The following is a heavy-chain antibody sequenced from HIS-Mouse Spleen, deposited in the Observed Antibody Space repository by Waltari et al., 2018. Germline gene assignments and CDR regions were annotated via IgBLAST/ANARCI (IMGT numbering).Heavy chain of an antibody. CDR1: GGSISSSSYY. J-gene: IGHJ3*02. CDR3: ARDQYSSSSGAFDI. CDR2: IYYSGST. D-gene: IGHD6-6*01. Sequence: QLQLQESGPGLVKPSETLSLTCTVSGGSISSSSYYWGWIRQPPGKGLEWIGSIYYSGSTYYNPSLKSRVTISVDTSKNQFSLKLSSVTAADTAVYYCARDQYSSSSGAFDIWGQGTMVTVSS. V-gene: IGHV4-39*07.